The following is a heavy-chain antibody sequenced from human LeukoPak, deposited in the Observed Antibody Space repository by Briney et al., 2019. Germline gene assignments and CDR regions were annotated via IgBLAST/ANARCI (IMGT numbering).Heavy chain of an antibody. CDR1: GFTFSTYA. CDR2: ISGSGERT. V-gene: IGHV3-23*01. Sequence: GGSLRLSCVTSGFTFSTYAMSWVRQAPGKGLEWVSIISGSGERTYYADSVKGRFTVSRDNSKNTLYLQMKSLRDEDTAVYYCVSQSYSGSDNYYFHYWGQGTLVAVSS. J-gene: IGHJ4*02. D-gene: IGHD1-26*01. CDR3: VSQSYSGSDNYYFHY.